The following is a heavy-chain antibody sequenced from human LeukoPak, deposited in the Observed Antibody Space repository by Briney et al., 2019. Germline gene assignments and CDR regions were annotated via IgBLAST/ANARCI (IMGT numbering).Heavy chain of an antibody. CDR1: GFTFNNYW. Sequence: GGSLRLSCAASGFTFNNYWMGWVRQAPGKGLEWVANIKEDGSEKNYVDSVKGRFTISRDNAKNSLYLQMSSLRAADTAVYYCARVMAASVWRSYGSYYYYYMDVWGKGTTVTVSS. CDR2: IKEDGSEK. V-gene: IGHV3-7*01. CDR3: ARVMAASVWRSYGSYYYYYMDV. J-gene: IGHJ6*03. D-gene: IGHD3-16*01.